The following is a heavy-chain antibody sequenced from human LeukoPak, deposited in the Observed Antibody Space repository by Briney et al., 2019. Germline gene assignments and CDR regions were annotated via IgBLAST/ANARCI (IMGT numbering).Heavy chain of an antibody. J-gene: IGHJ4*02. CDR1: GFTVSSNY. Sequence: PGGSLRLSCAASGFTVSSNYMSWVRQAPGKGLEWVSVIYSGGSTYYADSVKGRCSISRDNSKNTLYLQLNRLRAEDTAVYYCARDLKNGDCAFDYWGQGTLVTVSS. V-gene: IGHV3-53*01. D-gene: IGHD4-17*01. CDR2: IYSGGST. CDR3: ARDLKNGDCAFDY.